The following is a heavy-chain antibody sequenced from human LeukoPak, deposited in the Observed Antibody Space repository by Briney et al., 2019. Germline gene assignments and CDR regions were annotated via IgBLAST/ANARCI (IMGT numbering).Heavy chain of an antibody. CDR2: IIPIFGTA. Sequence: RRASVKVSCKASGGTFSSYAISWVRQAPGQGLEWMGGIIPIFGTANYAQKFQGRVTITADESTSTAYMELRSLRSDDTAVYYCARGFEVRGVIMRPPYYYYYMDVWGKGTTVTVSS. D-gene: IGHD3-10*01. CDR1: GGTFSSYA. J-gene: IGHJ6*03. CDR3: ARGFEVRGVIMRPPYYYYYMDV. V-gene: IGHV1-69*13.